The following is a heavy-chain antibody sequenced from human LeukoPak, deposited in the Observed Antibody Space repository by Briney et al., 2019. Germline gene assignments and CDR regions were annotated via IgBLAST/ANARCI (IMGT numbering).Heavy chain of an antibody. CDR1: GFTFSSYW. V-gene: IGHV3-7*04. D-gene: IGHD2-8*02. Sequence: GGSLRLSCAASGFTFSSYWMSWVRQAPGKGLEWVANIKQDGSEKYYVDPVKGRFTISRDNAKSSLYLQINRLTAEDTSVYYCARGSYWGSNYWGQGTLVTVSS. CDR3: ARGSYWGSNY. CDR2: IKQDGSEK. J-gene: IGHJ4*02.